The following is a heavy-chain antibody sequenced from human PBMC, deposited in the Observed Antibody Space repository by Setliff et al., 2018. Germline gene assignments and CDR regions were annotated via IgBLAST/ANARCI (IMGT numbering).Heavy chain of an antibody. D-gene: IGHD2-2*01. CDR1: GGSLSNYY. CDR2: ISHGVST. Sequence: PSETLSLTCTVYGGSLSNYYWSWIRQPPGKGLEYIGHISHGVSTSYSPSLKSRLSISADTSKNQFSLKLTSVTAADTAVYYCARTHCTTTSCFYFHYWGQGTVVTVSS. V-gene: IGHV4-30-4*01. CDR3: ARTHCTTTSCFYFHY. J-gene: IGHJ4*02.